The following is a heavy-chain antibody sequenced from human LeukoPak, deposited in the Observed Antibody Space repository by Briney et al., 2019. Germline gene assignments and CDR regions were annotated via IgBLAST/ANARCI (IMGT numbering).Heavy chain of an antibody. CDR3: ARSGRGYSGSVQVDY. V-gene: IGHV4-39*07. J-gene: IGHJ4*02. D-gene: IGHD5-12*01. CDR2: IYYSGST. Sequence: PSETLSLTCTVSGGSISSSSYYWGWIRQPPGKGLEWIGSIYYSGSTYYNPSLKSRITISVDTSKNQFSLKLSSVTAADTAVYYCARSGRGYSGSVQVDYWGQGTLVTVSS. CDR1: GGSISSSSYY.